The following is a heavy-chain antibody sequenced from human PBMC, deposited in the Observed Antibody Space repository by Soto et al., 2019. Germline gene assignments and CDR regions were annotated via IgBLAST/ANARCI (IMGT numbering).Heavy chain of an antibody. CDR2: IYYSGST. Sequence: SETLSLTCTVSGGSISSSSYYWGWIRQPPGKGLEWIGSIYYSGSTYYNPSLKSRVTISVDTSKNQFSLKLSSVTAADTAVYYCARHYDFWSGYYTDYFDYWGQGTLVTVS. J-gene: IGHJ4*02. V-gene: IGHV4-39*01. D-gene: IGHD3-3*01. CDR1: GGSISSSSYY. CDR3: ARHYDFWSGYYTDYFDY.